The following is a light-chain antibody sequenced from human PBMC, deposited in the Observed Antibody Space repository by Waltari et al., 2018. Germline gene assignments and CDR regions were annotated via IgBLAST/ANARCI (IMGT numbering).Light chain of an antibody. CDR2: DVS. J-gene: IGLJ1*01. V-gene: IGLV2-14*03. CDR1: SSDVGGYNY. CDR3: SSYTSSSTRV. Sequence: QSALTQPASVSGSPGQSITISCTGTSSDVGGYNYVYWYQQHPGKAPKLMIYDVSNRPSGVSNRFSGSKSGNTASLTIPGLQAEDEADYYCSSYTSSSTRVFGTGTKVTVL.